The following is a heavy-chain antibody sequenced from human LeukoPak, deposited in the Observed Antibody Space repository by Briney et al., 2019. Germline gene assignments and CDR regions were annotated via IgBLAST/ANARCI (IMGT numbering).Heavy chain of an antibody. V-gene: IGHV4-34*01. CDR1: GGSFSGYY. CDR2: INHSGST. D-gene: IGHD3-22*01. J-gene: IGHJ4*02. Sequence: SETLSLTCAVYGGSFSGYYWSWIRQPPGKGLEWIGEINHSGSTNYNPSLKSRVTISVDTSKNQFSLKLSSVTAADTAVYYCARGYYDSSGYWAYFDYWGQGTLVTVSS. CDR3: ARGYYDSSGYWAYFDY.